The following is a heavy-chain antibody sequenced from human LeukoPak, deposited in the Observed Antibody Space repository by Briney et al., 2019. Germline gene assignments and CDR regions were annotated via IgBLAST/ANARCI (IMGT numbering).Heavy chain of an antibody. CDR3: ARLDARNSYYDFWSGRNWFDP. J-gene: IGHJ5*02. CDR1: NGTLSSYY. CDR2: ISHRRST. D-gene: IGHD3-3*01. Sequence: PSETLSLTCVVSNGTLSSYYWSWIRQSPEKGLEWIGEISHRRSTNYNPSFQSRVTISVDTSKNHFSLKLTSVTAADTAVYYCARLDARNSYYDFWSGRNWFDPWGQGTLVTVSS. V-gene: IGHV4-34*01.